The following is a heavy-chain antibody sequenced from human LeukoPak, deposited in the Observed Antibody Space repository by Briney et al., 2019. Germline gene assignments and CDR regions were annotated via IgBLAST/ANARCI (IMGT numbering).Heavy chain of an antibody. CDR2: ISYDGSNK. V-gene: IGHV3-30*18. J-gene: IGHJ4*02. D-gene: IGHD1-26*01. CDR3: AKGEALDY. Sequence: GGSLRLSCAASGFTFSSYGMHWVRQAPGKGLEWVAVISYDGSNKYYADSVKGRFTVSRDNSKNTLYLQMNSLRAEDTAVYYCAKGEALDYWGQGTLVTVSS. CDR1: GFTFSSYG.